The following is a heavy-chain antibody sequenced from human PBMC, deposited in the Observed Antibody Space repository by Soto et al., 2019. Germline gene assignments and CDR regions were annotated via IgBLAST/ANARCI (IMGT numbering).Heavy chain of an antibody. J-gene: IGHJ4*02. CDR1: GFTVSSKY. V-gene: IGHV3-66*01. CDR2: VYSGGGT. Sequence: GGSLRLSCAASGFTVSSKYMTWVRQAPGKGLEWVSVVYSGGGTYYAGSVKGRFTISRDNSKNTVYLQMNSLRAEDTAVYYCARDPWDYWGQGTLVTVSS. CDR3: ARDPWDY.